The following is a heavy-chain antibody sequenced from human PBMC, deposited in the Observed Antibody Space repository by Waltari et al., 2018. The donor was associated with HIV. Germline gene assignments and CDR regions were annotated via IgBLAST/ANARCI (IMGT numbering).Heavy chain of an antibody. V-gene: IGHV1-8*02. Sequence: QGQLVQSGAEVKQSGASVRISCKAYGYPFTHYDITWPRQATGQGLEWMGWMNPSTGNAGFAHNFQGRVVMTRDIPINTAYMELSGLTSHDAAVYYCSTSRPGAMFGDAWGQGTLVTVSS. CDR2: MNPSTGNA. CDR1: GYPFTHYD. D-gene: IGHD3-3*01. J-gene: IGHJ5*02. CDR3: STSRPGAMFGDA.